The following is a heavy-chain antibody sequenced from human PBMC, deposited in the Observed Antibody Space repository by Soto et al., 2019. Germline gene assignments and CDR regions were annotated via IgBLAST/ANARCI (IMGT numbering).Heavy chain of an antibody. CDR1: GGSISSRSDY. V-gene: IGHV4-39*01. D-gene: IGHD2-15*01. CDR2: IYYSGST. CDR3: ARHGEVVAAENFDY. Sequence: SETLALTCTVSGGSISSRSDYWGWIRQPPGKGLEWIGSIYYSGSTYYNPSLKSRVTISVDTSKNQFSLKLSSVTAADTAEYYCARHGEVVAAENFDYWGQGTLVTVSS. J-gene: IGHJ4*02.